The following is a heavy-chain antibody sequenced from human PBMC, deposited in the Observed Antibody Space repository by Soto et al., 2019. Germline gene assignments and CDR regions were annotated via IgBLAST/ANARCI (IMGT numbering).Heavy chain of an antibody. J-gene: IGHJ4*02. Sequence: PGGSLRLSCAASGFTFSSYAISWVRQAPGKGLEWVSAISGSGGSTYYADSVKGRFTISRDNSKSTLYLQMNSLRAEDTAVYYCAKILAPYYDFWSGYPGGIDYWGQGTLVTVS. CDR2: ISGSGGST. D-gene: IGHD3-3*01. CDR1: GFTFSSYA. V-gene: IGHV3-23*01. CDR3: AKILAPYYDFWSGYPGGIDY.